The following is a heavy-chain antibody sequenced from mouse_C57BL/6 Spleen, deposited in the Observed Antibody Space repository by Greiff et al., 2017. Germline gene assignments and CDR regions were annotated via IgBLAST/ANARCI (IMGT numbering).Heavy chain of an antibody. CDR3: AKTRARQLRLRTSYYFDY. CDR1: GFSLTSYG. D-gene: IGHD3-2*02. Sequence: VHLVESGPGLVAPSQSLSITCTVSGFSLTSYGVSWVRQPPGKGLEWLGVIWGDGSTNYHSALISRLSISKDNSKSQVFLKLNSLQTDDTATYYCAKTRARQLRLRTSYYFDYWGQGTTLTVSS. CDR2: IWGDGST. V-gene: IGHV2-3*01. J-gene: IGHJ2*01.